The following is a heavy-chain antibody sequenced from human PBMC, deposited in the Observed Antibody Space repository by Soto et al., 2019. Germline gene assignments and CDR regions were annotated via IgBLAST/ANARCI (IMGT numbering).Heavy chain of an antibody. CDR1: GASISSGDYY. D-gene: IGHD3-3*01. Sequence: QVRLQESGPGLVKPSQTLSLKCTVSGASISSGDYYWSWVRQPPGKGLEWIGYIYYSGITYFNPSLKSRVTISIETCKNQFFLTLSSVTPADTAVYFCAKGVTVSGPVSRFWLDPWGQGTLVTVSS. CDR2: IYYSGIT. V-gene: IGHV4-30-4*01. CDR3: AKGVTVSGPVSRFWLDP. J-gene: IGHJ5*02.